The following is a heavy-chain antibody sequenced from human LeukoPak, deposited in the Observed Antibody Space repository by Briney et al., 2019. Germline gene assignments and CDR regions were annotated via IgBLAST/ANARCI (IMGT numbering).Heavy chain of an antibody. Sequence: ASVKVSCKASGYIFTNYYMHWVRQAPGQGLEWMGIINTSGGSTSSAQKFQGRVTMTRDTSTSTAYMELSSLRSEDTALYYCARDAFLSGSLSPIDYWGQGTLVTVSS. D-gene: IGHD5-12*01. V-gene: IGHV1-46*01. CDR2: INTSGGST. J-gene: IGHJ4*02. CDR1: GYIFTNYY. CDR3: ARDAFLSGSLSPIDY.